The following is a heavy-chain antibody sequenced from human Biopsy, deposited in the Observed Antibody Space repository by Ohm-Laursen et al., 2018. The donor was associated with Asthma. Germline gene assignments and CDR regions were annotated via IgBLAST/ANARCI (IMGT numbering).Heavy chain of an antibody. D-gene: IGHD3-3*01. CDR1: GFSFNSYG. Sequence: LSLTCAASGFSFNSYGMHWVRQAPGKGLEWVAVMSFDGRQTYYADSVKGRFTISRDNSKNTLYLQMNSLRAEDTAVYYCAKDRYYDFWSGYPIWGQGTMVTVSS. CDR3: AKDRYYDFWSGYPI. V-gene: IGHV3-30*18. CDR2: MSFDGRQT. J-gene: IGHJ3*02.